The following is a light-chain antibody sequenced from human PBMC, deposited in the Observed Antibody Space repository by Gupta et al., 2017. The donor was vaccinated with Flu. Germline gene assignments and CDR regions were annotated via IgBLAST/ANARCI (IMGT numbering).Light chain of an antibody. V-gene: IGKV1-9*01. CDR1: QSISSY. CDR3: QQVNSYPYT. J-gene: IGKJ2*01. CDR2: AAS. Sequence: PTFLSASVGDRFTITCRASQSISSYVGWYQQKPGKAPKLLIYAASNLQSGVPSSFSGSGSGRQFTLTIRSLQPEDFATYFCQQVNSYPYTFGQGTKLEIK.